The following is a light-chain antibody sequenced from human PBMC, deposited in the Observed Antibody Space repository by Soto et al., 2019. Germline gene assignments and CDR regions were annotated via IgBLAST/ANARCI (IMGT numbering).Light chain of an antibody. V-gene: IGKV1-9*01. Sequence: DIQMTQSPSTLSASVGDRVTITCRASQGITSHLAWYQQKPGKAPNLLIYAASTLQSGVPSRFSGSGSGTDFTLTISSLQPEDFATYYCQQLNSYPFTFGPGTKVDIK. J-gene: IGKJ3*01. CDR3: QQLNSYPFT. CDR1: QGITSH. CDR2: AAS.